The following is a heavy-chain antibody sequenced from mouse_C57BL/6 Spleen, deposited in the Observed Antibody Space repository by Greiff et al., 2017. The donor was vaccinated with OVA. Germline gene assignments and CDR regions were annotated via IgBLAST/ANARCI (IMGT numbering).Heavy chain of an antibody. J-gene: IGHJ2*01. V-gene: IGHV1-50*01. D-gene: IGHD1-1*01. CDR3: ARCPIYYYGSSFGGYCDD. Sequence: QVQLQQPGAELVKPGASVKLSCKASGYTFTSYWMQWVKQRPGQGLEWIGEIDPSDSYTNYNQKFKGKATLTVDTSSSTAYMQLSSLTSEDSAVYYCARCPIYYYGSSFGGYCDDWGKGTTLTVSS. CDR1: GYTFTSYW. CDR2: IDPSDSYT.